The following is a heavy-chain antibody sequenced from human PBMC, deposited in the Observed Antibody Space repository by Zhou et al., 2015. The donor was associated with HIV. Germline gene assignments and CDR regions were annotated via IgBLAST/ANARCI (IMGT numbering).Heavy chain of an antibody. V-gene: IGHV1-69*12. CDR3: ARHHRGKIAAMTGSGY. CDR2: IIPIFGTA. Sequence: QVQLVQSGAEVKKPGSSVKVSCKASGGTFSSYAISWVRQAPGQGLEWMGGIIPIFGTANYAQKFQGRVTITADESTSTAYMELSSLRSEDTAVYYCARHHRGKIAAMTGSGYWGQGTLVTVSS. D-gene: IGHD6-25*01. CDR1: GGTFSSYA. J-gene: IGHJ4*02.